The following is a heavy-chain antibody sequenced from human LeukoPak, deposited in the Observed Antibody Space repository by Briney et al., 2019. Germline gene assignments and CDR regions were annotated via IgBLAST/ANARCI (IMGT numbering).Heavy chain of an antibody. CDR3: AKDRVATPTDV. CDR1: RFTFSSYS. J-gene: IGHJ6*04. D-gene: IGHD2-15*01. Sequence: GGSLRLSCAASRFTFSSYSMNWGPQAPGKGLEWVSSISSSSSYIYYADSVKGRFTISRDKAKNSLYRKMNSLRAEDTAVYYCAKDRVATPTDVWGKGTSVTVSS. CDR2: ISSSSSYI. V-gene: IGHV3-21*01.